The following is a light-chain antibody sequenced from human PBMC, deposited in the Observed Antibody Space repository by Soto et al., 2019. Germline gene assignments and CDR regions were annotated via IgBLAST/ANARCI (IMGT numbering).Light chain of an antibody. CDR3: QQYDNLPSIT. V-gene: IGKV1-33*01. J-gene: IGKJ5*01. Sequence: DIQMTQSPSSLSASVGDRVTITCQASQDINHYLNWFQQKPGKAPKLLIYDESNLETGVPSRFSGSGSATDFTFTISSLQPEDIATYYCQQYDNLPSITFGQGTRLEIK. CDR1: QDINHY. CDR2: DES.